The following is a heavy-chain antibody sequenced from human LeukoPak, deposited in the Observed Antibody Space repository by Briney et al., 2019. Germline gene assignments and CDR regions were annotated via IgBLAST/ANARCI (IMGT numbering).Heavy chain of an antibody. Sequence: GGSLRLSCAASGLTFSSYWMIWVRQAPGKGLEWVANINQDGSEKYYVDSVKGRFTISRDNAKNSLYLQMNSLRAEDAAVYYCARDHSEPGVFLDRWGQGTLVTVSS. CDR3: ARDHSEPGVFLDR. CDR1: GLTFSSYW. D-gene: IGHD1-14*01. V-gene: IGHV3-7*05. CDR2: INQDGSEK. J-gene: IGHJ5*02.